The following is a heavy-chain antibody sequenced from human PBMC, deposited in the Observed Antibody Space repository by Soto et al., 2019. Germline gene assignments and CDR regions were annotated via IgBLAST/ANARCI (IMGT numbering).Heavy chain of an antibody. Sequence: EVQLVESGGGLVQPGGSLRLSCAASGFTVSDIYMTWVRQAPGQGLEWVSAIHSDGATSYADSEKGRFTISRDTSKNTLYLQMNSLRAEDTAVYYCASYRRAFDIWGRGTMVTVSS. CDR3: ASYRRAFDI. J-gene: IGHJ3*02. D-gene: IGHD3-16*02. V-gene: IGHV3-66*01. CDR1: GFTVSDIY. CDR2: IHSDGAT.